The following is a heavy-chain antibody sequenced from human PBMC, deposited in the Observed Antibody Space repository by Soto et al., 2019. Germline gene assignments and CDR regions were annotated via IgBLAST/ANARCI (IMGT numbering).Heavy chain of an antibody. CDR3: ARYNVVVVAADGAFDI. J-gene: IGHJ3*02. D-gene: IGHD2-15*01. V-gene: IGHV1-18*01. CDR2: ISAYNGNT. CDR1: GYTFTSYG. Sequence: ASVKVSCKASGYTFTSYGISCVRQAPGQGLEWMGWISAYNGNTNYAQKLQGRVTMTTDTSTSTAYMELRSLRSDDTAVYYCARYNVVVVAADGAFDIWGQGTMVTVSS.